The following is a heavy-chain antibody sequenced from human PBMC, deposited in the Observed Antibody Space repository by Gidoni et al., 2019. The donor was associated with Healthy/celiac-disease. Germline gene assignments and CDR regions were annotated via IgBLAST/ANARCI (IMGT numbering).Heavy chain of an antibody. D-gene: IGHD3-22*01. V-gene: IGHV3-23*01. Sequence: EVPLLESGGGLVQPGGSLRLSCAASGFTFSSYAMSWVRQAPGKGLEGVSAISGSGGSTYYADSVKGRFTISRDNSKNTLYLQMNSLRAEDTAVYYCAKTSSGYYTPPDYWGQGTLVTVSS. CDR3: AKTSSGYYTPPDY. CDR2: ISGSGGST. CDR1: GFTFSSYA. J-gene: IGHJ4*02.